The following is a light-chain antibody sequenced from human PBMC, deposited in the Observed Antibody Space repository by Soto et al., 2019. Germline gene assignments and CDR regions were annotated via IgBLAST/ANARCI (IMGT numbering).Light chain of an antibody. J-gene: IGLJ1*01. V-gene: IGLV2-14*01. CDR3: SSYRDTHSLVV. Sequence: QSALTQPASVSGSLGQSITISCTGTSSDVGSYNYVSWYQQHPGKAPKLIIFEVSNRPSGVSSRFSGSKSGNTASLTISGLXAEDEADYHCSSYRDTHSLVVFGTGTKVTVL. CDR1: SSDVGSYNY. CDR2: EVS.